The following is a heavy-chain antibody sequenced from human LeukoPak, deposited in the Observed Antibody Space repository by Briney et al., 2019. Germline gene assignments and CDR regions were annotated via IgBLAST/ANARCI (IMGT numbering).Heavy chain of an antibody. J-gene: IGHJ4*02. CDR3: ANDFDH. V-gene: IGHV3-23*01. CDR2: ISGSGSIT. CDR1: GFTFSNYG. Sequence: GGSLRLSCAASGFTFSNYGMTWVRPAPGKGLEWVSTISGSGSITSYADSVKGRFTISRDISKNTLYLQMNSLRADDTAVYYCANDFDHWGQGTLVTVSS.